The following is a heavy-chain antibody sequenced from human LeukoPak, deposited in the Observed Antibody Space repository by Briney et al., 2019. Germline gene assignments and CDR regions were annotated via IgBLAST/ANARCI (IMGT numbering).Heavy chain of an antibody. CDR3: ARDLGHGEFYYFDY. J-gene: IGHJ4*02. CDR2: ISSSSSYI. Sequence: GGSLRLSCAASGFTFSRYSLNWVRQAPGKGLEWVSSISSSSSYIYYADSVKGRFTISRDNARNSLYLQMNSLRGEDTAVYYCARDLGHGEFYYFDYWGQGTLVTVSS. CDR1: GFTFSRYS. V-gene: IGHV3-21*01. D-gene: IGHD3-10*01.